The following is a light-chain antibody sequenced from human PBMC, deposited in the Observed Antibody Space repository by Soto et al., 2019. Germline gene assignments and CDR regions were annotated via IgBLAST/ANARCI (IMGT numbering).Light chain of an antibody. V-gene: IGKV3-15*01. J-gene: IGKJ5*01. CDR2: GAS. Sequence: EIVMTQSPATLSVSPGERATLSCRASQSVSSNLAWYQQKPGQAPRLLIYGASTSATGSSARFSGSRSGTEFTLTISSLHSEDFAVYYCQQYNNWPPTFGQGTRLEIK. CDR3: QQYNNWPPT. CDR1: QSVSSN.